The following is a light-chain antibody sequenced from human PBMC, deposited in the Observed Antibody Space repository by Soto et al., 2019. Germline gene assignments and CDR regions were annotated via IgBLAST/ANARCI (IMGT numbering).Light chain of an antibody. CDR3: QQYDSYSSGP. Sequence: DIQMAQSPSTLSASVGYRVTITCRSSQSISSWLAWYQQKPGKAPKVLIFDASSLKTGVPSRFSGSGSGTEFTLTISNLQPDDFATYYCQQYDSYSSGPFGQGTKVDIK. V-gene: IGKV1-5*01. CDR1: QSISSW. J-gene: IGKJ1*01. CDR2: DAS.